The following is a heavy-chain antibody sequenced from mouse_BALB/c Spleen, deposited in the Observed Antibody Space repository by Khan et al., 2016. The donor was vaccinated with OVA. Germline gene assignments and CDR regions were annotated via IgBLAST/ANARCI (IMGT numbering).Heavy chain of an antibody. J-gene: IGHJ3*01. D-gene: IGHD2-14*01. CDR1: GDSITSGY. CDR3: ARSTYRYAFAY. CDR2: ILYSGIT. Sequence: EVQLQESGPSLVKPSQTLSLTCSVTGDSITSGYWCWIRKFPGNNLEYMGYILYSGITYSNPSLKCRISINRHTYQNQYDLQLNSVTTEDTATYYCARSTYRYAFAYWGQGTLVTVSA. V-gene: IGHV3-8*02.